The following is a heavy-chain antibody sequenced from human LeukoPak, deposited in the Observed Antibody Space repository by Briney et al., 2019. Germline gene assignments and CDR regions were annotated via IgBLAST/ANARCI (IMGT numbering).Heavy chain of an antibody. Sequence: SETLSLTCTVSGGSIRSYYWSWIRQPAGKGLEWIGRIYHSGSTNDNPSLKSRVTMSVDTSKNQFSLRLSSVTAADTAVYYCAGGPTSLGSGSYYGFNPWGQGTLVT. CDR3: AGGPTSLGSGSYYGFNP. CDR1: GGSIRSYY. V-gene: IGHV4-4*07. D-gene: IGHD3-10*01. J-gene: IGHJ5*02. CDR2: IYHSGST.